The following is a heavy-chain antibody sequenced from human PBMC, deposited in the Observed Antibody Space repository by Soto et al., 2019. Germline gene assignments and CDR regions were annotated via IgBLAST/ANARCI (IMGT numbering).Heavy chain of an antibody. D-gene: IGHD6-13*01. CDR1: GFTVSSNY. V-gene: IGHV3-53*04. Sequence: GGSLRLSCAASGFTVSSNYMSWVRQAPGKGLEWVSVIYSGGSTYYADSVKGRFTISRHNSKNTLYLQMNSLRAEDTAVYYCAREYSSSWYHYYGMDVWGQGTTVTVSS. CDR2: IYSGGST. J-gene: IGHJ6*02. CDR3: AREYSSSWYHYYGMDV.